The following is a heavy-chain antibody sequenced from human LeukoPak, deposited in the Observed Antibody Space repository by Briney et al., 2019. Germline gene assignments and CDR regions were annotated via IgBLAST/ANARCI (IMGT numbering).Heavy chain of an antibody. D-gene: IGHD6-13*01. J-gene: IGHJ4*02. CDR3: AKEAVKGSSWYNY. CDR2: ISGSGGST. CDR1: GFTFSSFA. V-gene: IGHV3-23*01. Sequence: GGSLRLSCAASGFTFSSFAMSWVRQAPGKGLEWVSGISGSGGSTYYADSVKGRFTISRDNSRNTLHLQMDSLRADDTAVYYCAKEAVKGSSWYNYWGQGTLVTVSS.